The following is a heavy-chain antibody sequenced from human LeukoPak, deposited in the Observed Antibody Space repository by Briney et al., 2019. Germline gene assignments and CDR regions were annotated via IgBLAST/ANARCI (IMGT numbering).Heavy chain of an antibody. D-gene: IGHD3-22*01. J-gene: IGHJ4*02. CDR3: AGKYYYHSSGYFYVDY. Sequence: SETLSLTCAVSGYSISSGYYWGWIRQTPGKVLEWIGSIHHSGSTYYNPSLKSRVTILMDTSKNHFSLKLNSVTAADTAVYYCAGKYYYHSSGYFYVDYWGQGTLVTVSS. CDR2: IHHSGST. CDR1: GYSISSGYY. V-gene: IGHV4-38-2*01.